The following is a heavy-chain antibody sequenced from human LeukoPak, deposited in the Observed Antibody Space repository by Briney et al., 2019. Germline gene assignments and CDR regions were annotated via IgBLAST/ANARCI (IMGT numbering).Heavy chain of an antibody. Sequence: PSETLSLTCAVYGGSFSGYYWSWIRQPPGKGLEWIGEINHSGSTNYNPSLKSRVTISVDTSKNQFSLKLSSVTAADTAVYYCARFRGYCSSTSCHNWFDPWGQGTLVTVSS. CDR1: GGSFSGYY. CDR2: INHSGST. CDR3: ARFRGYCSSTSCHNWFDP. J-gene: IGHJ5*02. D-gene: IGHD2-2*01. V-gene: IGHV4-34*01.